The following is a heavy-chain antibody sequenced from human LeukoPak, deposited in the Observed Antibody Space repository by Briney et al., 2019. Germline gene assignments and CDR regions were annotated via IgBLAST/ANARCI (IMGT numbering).Heavy chain of an antibody. CDR1: GYTFTSYD. Sequence: EASVKVSCKASGYTFTSYDINWVRQATGQGLEWMGWMNPNSGNTGYAQKFQGRVTMTRNTSISTAYMELSSLRSEDPAVYYCARGAVVVPAARRGRRRTNYYYYGMDVWGQGTTVTVSS. J-gene: IGHJ6*02. D-gene: IGHD2-2*01. V-gene: IGHV1-8*01. CDR2: MNPNSGNT. CDR3: ARGAVVVPAARRGRRRTNYYYYGMDV.